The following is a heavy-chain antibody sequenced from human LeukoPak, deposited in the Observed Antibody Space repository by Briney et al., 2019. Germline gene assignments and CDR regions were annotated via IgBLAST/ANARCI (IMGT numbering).Heavy chain of an antibody. Sequence: PGGSLRLSCTASGFTFSSYAMSWVRQAPGKGLEWVSVISGSGDSTYYADSVKGRFTISRDNSKNTLYLQMNSLRAGDTAVYYCAKGGIVVAIAGDAFDIWGQGTMVTVSS. J-gene: IGHJ3*02. CDR2: ISGSGDST. CDR1: GFTFSSYA. V-gene: IGHV3-23*01. D-gene: IGHD2-15*01. CDR3: AKGGIVVAIAGDAFDI.